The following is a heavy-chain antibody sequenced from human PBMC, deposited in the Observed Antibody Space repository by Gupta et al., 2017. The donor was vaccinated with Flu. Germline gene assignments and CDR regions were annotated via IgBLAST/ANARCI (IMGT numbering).Heavy chain of an antibody. J-gene: IGHJ3*01. V-gene: IGHV3-21*01. CDR3: VRDRVTRIVVFGVVSPDAFDR. CDR1: YT. Sequence: YTMNWVRQAPGKGLEWVSSIAIGGSDIYYADSVKGRFTISRENADTSVSLQMNSLRPEDTAVYDWVRDRVTRIVVFGVVSPDAFDRWGQGTRVTVSS. CDR2: IAIGGSDI. D-gene: IGHD3-3*01.